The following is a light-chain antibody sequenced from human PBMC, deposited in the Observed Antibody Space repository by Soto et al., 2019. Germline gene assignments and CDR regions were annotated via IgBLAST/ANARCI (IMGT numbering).Light chain of an antibody. V-gene: IGKV3-15*01. J-gene: IGKJ1*01. CDR3: QQYNNWPRT. CDR1: QSVSSN. Sequence: EIVMTQSPATLSVSPGERATRSGRASQSVSSNLAWYQQKPGQAPRLLIYGASTRATGIRARFSGSGSATAITLTISSLQIADFAVYYGQQYNNWPRTFGQGTKVEIK. CDR2: GAS.